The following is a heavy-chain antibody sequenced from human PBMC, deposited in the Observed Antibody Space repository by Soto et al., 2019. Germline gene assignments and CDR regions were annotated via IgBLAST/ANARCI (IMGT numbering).Heavy chain of an antibody. J-gene: IGHJ4*02. CDR1: ELKVGASD. Sequence: GRSKRLSCRVAELKVGASDGSWVRQAPGKGLQWVSIIYNDGSTYYADSVKGRFTVSRDDSKNTLYLEILNLRAEDTAVYYCARDSYTRYWGQGTLVTVSS. CDR3: ARDSYTRY. D-gene: IGHD4-4*01. V-gene: IGHV3-66*01. CDR2: IYNDGST.